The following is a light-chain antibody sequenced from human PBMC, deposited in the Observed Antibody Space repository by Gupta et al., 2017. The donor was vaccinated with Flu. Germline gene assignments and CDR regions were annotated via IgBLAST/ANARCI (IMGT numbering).Light chain of an antibody. Sequence: DIQMTQSPSSLSASVGDRVTITCRASQSISSYLNWYQQKPGKAPKLLIYAASSWQSGVPSRFSGSGSGTDFTLTISSRQPEDFAAYYCQQNDSTPTWTFGQGTKVEIK. V-gene: IGKV1-39*01. CDR1: QSISSY. J-gene: IGKJ1*01. CDR3: QQNDSTPTWT. CDR2: AAS.